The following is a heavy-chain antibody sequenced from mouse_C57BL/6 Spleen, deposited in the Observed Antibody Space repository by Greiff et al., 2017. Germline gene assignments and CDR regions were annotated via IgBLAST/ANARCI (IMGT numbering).Heavy chain of an antibody. V-gene: IGHV1-76*01. CDR3: ARWGDYDGTGFAY. J-gene: IGHJ3*01. Sequence: QVQLKESGAELVRPGASVKLSCKASGYTFTDYYINWVKQRPGQGLEWIARIYPGSGNTYYNEKFKGKATLTAEKSSSTAYMQLSSLTSEDSAVYFCARWGDYDGTGFAYWGQGTLVTVSA. D-gene: IGHD2-4*01. CDR2: IYPGSGNT. CDR1: GYTFTDYY.